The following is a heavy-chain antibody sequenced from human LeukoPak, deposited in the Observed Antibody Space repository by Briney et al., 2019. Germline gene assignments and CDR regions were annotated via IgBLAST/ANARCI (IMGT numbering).Heavy chain of an antibody. D-gene: IGHD2-21*02. CDR1: GYTFTSYD. CDR2: MNPNSGNT. V-gene: IGHV1-8*03. J-gene: IGHJ2*01. Sequence: ASVKVSCKASGYTFTSYDINWVRQATGQGLEWMGWMNPNSGNTGYAQKFQGRVTITRNTSISTAYMELSSLRSEDTAVYYCARDGGELAYCGGDCYSWYFDLWGRGTLVTVSS. CDR3: ARDGGELAYCGGDCYSWYFDL.